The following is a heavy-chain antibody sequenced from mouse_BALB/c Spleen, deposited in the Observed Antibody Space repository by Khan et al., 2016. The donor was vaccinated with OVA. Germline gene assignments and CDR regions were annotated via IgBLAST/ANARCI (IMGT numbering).Heavy chain of an antibody. Sequence: EVQLQESGPGLVKPSQSLSLTYTVTGFSITSDYAWNWIRQFPGDVLDWMGYITYSGSTSYPPSLKSRISITRYTSKNQFFLQLHSVTTEDTATYYCVRGRSYWGQGTLVTVSA. V-gene: IGHV3-2*02. J-gene: IGHJ3*01. CDR1: GFSITSDYA. CDR2: ITYSGST. CDR3: VRGRSY.